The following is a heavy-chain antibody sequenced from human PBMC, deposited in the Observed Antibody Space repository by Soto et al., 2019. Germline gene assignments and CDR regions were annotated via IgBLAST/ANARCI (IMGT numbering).Heavy chain of an antibody. V-gene: IGHV4-31*03. CDR2: IYYSGST. J-gene: IGHJ3*02. CDR1: GGSISSGGYY. D-gene: IGHD2-2*01. CDR3: AGYKEYQLLQRSDAFDI. Sequence: QVQLQESGPGLVKPSQTLSLTCTVSGGSISSGGYYWSWIRQHPGKGLEWIGYIYYSGSTYYNPSLKSRVTISVDTSKNQFSLKLSSVTAADTAVYYCAGYKEYQLLQRSDAFDIWGQGTMVTVSS.